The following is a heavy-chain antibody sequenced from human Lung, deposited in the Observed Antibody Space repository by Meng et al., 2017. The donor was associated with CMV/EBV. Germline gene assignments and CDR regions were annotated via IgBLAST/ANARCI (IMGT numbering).Heavy chain of an antibody. CDR1: GFTFSGSA. J-gene: IGHJ6*02. CDR2: IRSKANSYAT. CDR3: TRHEREYYYGSSGTPYHYYYGMDV. D-gene: IGHD3-22*01. Sequence: GXSLRLXCAASGFTFSGSAMPWVRQASGKGLEWVGRIRSKANSYATAYAASVKGRFTISRDDSKNTAYLQMNSLKTEDTAVYYCTRHEREYYYGSSGTPYHYYYGMDVXDQGXTVTVSS. V-gene: IGHV3-73*01.